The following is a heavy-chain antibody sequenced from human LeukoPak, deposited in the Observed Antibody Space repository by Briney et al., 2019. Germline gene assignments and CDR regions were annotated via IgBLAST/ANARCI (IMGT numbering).Heavy chain of an antibody. CDR1: GFAFSTLT. V-gene: IGHV3-21*01. J-gene: IGHJ6*02. CDR2: ISSTSSYI. Sequence: KPGGSLRLSCAASGFAFSTLTMNWVRQAPGKGLELVSSISSTSSYIYYADSVKGRFTISRENAKNSLYLQMNSLRAGDTAVYYCARDLWFGEPNRGYPYYYGMDVWGQGTTVTVSS. CDR3: ARDLWFGEPNRGYPYYYGMDV. D-gene: IGHD3-10*01.